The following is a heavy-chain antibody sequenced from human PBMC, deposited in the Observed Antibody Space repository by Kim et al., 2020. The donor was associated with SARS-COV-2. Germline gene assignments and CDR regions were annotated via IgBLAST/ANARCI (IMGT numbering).Heavy chain of an antibody. V-gene: IGHV1-46*01. J-gene: IGHJ4*02. Sequence: YAQKFQGRVTMTRDTSTSTVYMELSSLRSEDTAVYYCARVLDERYSGYDYWGQGTLVTVSS. D-gene: IGHD5-12*01. CDR3: ARVLDERYSGYDY.